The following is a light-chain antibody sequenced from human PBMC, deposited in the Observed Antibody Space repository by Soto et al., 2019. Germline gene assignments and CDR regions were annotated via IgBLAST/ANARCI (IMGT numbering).Light chain of an antibody. J-gene: IGKJ4*01. V-gene: IGKV3-11*01. CDR1: QNVRRY. Sequence: ETVLTQSPATLSLSPGDRATLSCRASQNVRRYLAWYQQKVGQAPRLLIFDASTRATGIPARFSGSGSGTDFTLPISSLEPEDFAVYFCQQRSDWPPFTFGGGTKVEI. CDR2: DAS. CDR3: QQRSDWPPFT.